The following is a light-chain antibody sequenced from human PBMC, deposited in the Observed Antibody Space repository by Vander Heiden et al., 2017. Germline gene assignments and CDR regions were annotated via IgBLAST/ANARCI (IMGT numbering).Light chain of an antibody. CDR3: QQYYDSSLT. Sequence: IVMTQSPDSLAVSLGERATINCKSSQSVLLSSNNKNYLAWYQQKPGQPPKLLIYWASTRQSGVPDRFSGSGSGTDFTLTISSLQAEDVAVYYCQQYYDSSLTFGGGTKVEIK. J-gene: IGKJ4*01. CDR1: QSVLLSSNNKNY. CDR2: WAS. V-gene: IGKV4-1*01.